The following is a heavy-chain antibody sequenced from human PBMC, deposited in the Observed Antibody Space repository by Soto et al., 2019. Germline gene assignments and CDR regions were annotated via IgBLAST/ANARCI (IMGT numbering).Heavy chain of an antibody. V-gene: IGHV3-30-3*01. CDR1: GFTFSSYA. CDR2: ISYDGSNK. CDR3: ARGSLLTFGGVIGLDY. D-gene: IGHD3-16*02. J-gene: IGHJ4*02. Sequence: QPGGSLRLSCAASGFTFSSYAMHWVRQAPGKGLEWVAVISYDGSNKYYADSVKGRFTISRDNSKNTLYLQMNSLRAGDTAVYYCARGSLLTFGGVIGLDYWGQGTLVTVSS.